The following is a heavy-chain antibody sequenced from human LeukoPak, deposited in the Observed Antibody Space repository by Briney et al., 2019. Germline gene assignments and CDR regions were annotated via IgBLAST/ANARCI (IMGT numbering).Heavy chain of an antibody. J-gene: IGHJ5*02. Sequence: SETLSLTCSVSGVSISSDYWSWIRQPPGKGLEWIGYMYYRGSSNYNPSLKRRVSISLDTSRNQFSLNLNSVTAADSAIYYCARGKVAVGADPNRFLASGWPGWFDPWGQGTLVTVSS. D-gene: IGHD3-3*01. V-gene: IGHV4-59*01. CDR2: MYYRGSS. CDR1: GVSISSDY. CDR3: ARGKVAVGADPNRFLASGWPGWFDP.